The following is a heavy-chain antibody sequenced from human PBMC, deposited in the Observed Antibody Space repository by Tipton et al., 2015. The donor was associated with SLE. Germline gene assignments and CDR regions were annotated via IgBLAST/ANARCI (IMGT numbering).Heavy chain of an antibody. CDR3: ASLQQPMDV. CDR1: GFTFSFYE. D-gene: IGHD6-13*01. Sequence: SLRLSCAASGFTFSFYEMNWVRQAPGKGLEWVSYISSSSRTIYYADSVKGRFTISRDNAKNSLYLQMNSLRAEYTAVYYCASLQQPMDVCGKGTTDTVS. J-gene: IGHJ6*04. CDR2: ISSSSRTI. V-gene: IGHV3-48*03.